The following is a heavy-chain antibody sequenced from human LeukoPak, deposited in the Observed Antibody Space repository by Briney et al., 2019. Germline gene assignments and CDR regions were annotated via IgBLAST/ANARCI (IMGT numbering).Heavy chain of an antibody. CDR3: ALELGYGPFDI. D-gene: IGHD5-18*01. V-gene: IGHV3-11*04. Sequence: PGGSLRLSCAASGFTFSDYYMSWLRQAPGKELEWVSYISSSGSTIYYADSVKGRFTISRDNAKNSLYLQMNSLRAEDTAVYYCALELGYGPFDIWGQGTMVTVSS. J-gene: IGHJ3*02. CDR1: GFTFSDYY. CDR2: ISSSGSTI.